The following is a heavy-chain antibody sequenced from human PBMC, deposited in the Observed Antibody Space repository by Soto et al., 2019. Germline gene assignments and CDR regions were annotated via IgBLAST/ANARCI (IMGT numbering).Heavy chain of an antibody. Sequence: GVSLRLSCEASRFTFRNFAMSWVRQSPGKGLEWISTIGVTEGSTYYTDSVRGRFTISRDNSKNTLYLQMNSLRVEDTALYYCAKVMYTWNDVAAFDSWGQGTLVTVSS. V-gene: IGHV3-23*01. D-gene: IGHD1-1*01. CDR1: RFTFRNFA. CDR3: AKVMYTWNDVAAFDS. CDR2: IGVTEGST. J-gene: IGHJ4*02.